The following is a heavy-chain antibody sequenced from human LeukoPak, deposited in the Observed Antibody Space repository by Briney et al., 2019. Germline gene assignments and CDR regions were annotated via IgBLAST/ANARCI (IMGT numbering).Heavy chain of an antibody. Sequence: PGGSLRLSCAASGFTFSSYAMSWVRQAPGKGLEWVSAISGSGGSTYYADSVKGRFTISRDNSKNTLYLQMNSLRAEDTAVYYCARDSSWVVPAAIGYRGQGTLVTVSS. D-gene: IGHD2-2*02. CDR2: ISGSGGST. CDR1: GFTFSSYA. V-gene: IGHV3-23*01. J-gene: IGHJ4*02. CDR3: ARDSSWVVPAAIGY.